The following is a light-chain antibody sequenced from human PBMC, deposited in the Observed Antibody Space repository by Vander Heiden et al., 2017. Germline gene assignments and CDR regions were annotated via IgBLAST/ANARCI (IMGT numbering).Light chain of an antibody. CDR2: GAS. V-gene: IGKV3-20*01. Sequence: ETGLTQSPCTLSLSRGERAPPSSRASRSVEASWLVWYQQKPGQAPRLLIYGASRRDTGIADRFSGSGSGADFTLTISRLEPEDFAVYYCQHYVNSVWAFGQGTKVEI. J-gene: IGKJ1*01. CDR3: QHYVNSVWA. CDR1: RSVEASW.